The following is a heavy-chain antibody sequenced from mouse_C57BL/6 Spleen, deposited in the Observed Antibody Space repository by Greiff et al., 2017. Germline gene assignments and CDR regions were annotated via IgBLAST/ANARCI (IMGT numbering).Heavy chain of an antibody. CDR2: IDPSDSET. Sequence: QVQLQQPGAELVRPGSSVKLSCKASGYTFTSYWMHWVKQRPIQGLEWIGNIDPSDSETHYNQKFKDKATLTVDKSSSTAYMQLSSLTSEDSAVYYCAREGPITTVERAMDYWGQGTSVTVSS. CDR1: GYTFTSYW. D-gene: IGHD1-1*01. V-gene: IGHV1-52*01. J-gene: IGHJ4*01. CDR3: AREGPITTVERAMDY.